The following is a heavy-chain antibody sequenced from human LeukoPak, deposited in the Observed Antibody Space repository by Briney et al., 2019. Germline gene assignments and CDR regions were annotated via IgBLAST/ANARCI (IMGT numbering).Heavy chain of an antibody. Sequence: GGSLRLSCAASGFTFSNYWMSWVRRAPGKGLEWVANIKQDGSETYYVDSVRGRFTISRDNAKNSLYLQMNSLRAEDTAVYYCARPEGCSGGSCAAFDIWGQGTMVTVSS. V-gene: IGHV3-7*01. D-gene: IGHD2-15*01. CDR2: IKQDGSET. CDR3: ARPEGCSGGSCAAFDI. CDR1: GFTFSNYW. J-gene: IGHJ3*02.